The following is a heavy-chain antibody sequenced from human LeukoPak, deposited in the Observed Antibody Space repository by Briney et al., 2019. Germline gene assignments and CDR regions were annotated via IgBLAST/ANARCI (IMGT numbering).Heavy chain of an antibody. CDR3: AKSSGYDVETPFDY. Sequence: GGSLRLSCEASGFFFRSHALHWVRQAPGQGLEWLAIISFDGNQKFYADSVKGRFTISRDNPRNTLYLQMNSLRAEDTALYYCAKSSGYDVETPFDYWGQGTLVTVSS. D-gene: IGHD5-12*01. CDR2: ISFDGNQK. J-gene: IGHJ4*02. V-gene: IGHV3-30-3*02. CDR1: GFFFRSHA.